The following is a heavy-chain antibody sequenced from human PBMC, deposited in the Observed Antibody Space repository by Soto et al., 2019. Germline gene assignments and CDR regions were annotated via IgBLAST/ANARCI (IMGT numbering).Heavy chain of an antibody. CDR1: GYTFTDFY. CDR3: VRAPPVLYLDL. D-gene: IGHD1-20*01. CDR2: INPKNGGI. Sequence: QVLLVQSGAEVKKPGASVKVSWKSSGYTFTDFYIHWVRQAPGQGLEWVGWINPKNGGINYAQKFQGRVNMTRDKSVNTSYMDLNRLNVDDSAIYYCVRAPPVLYLDLWGRGTQVTVSS. J-gene: IGHJ1*01. V-gene: IGHV1-2*02.